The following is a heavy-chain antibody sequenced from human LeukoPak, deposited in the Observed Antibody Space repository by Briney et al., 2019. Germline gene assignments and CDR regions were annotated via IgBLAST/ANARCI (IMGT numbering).Heavy chain of an antibody. CDR3: ARGKGYDFWSGPSGPFDAFDI. D-gene: IGHD3-3*01. CDR1: GFTFSSYS. J-gene: IGHJ3*02. V-gene: IGHV3-21*01. CDR2: ISSSSSYI. Sequence: GGSLRLSCAASGFTFSSYSMNWVRQAPGKGLEWVSSISSSSSYIYCADSVKGRFTISRDNAKNSLYLQMNSLRAEDTAVYYCARGKGYDFWSGPSGPFDAFDIWGQGTMVTVSS.